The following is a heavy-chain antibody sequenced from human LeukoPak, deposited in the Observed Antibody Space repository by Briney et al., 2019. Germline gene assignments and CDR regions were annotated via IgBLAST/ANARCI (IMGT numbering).Heavy chain of an antibody. D-gene: IGHD6-19*01. Sequence: GASLKISSKGSGYGFTSYWIGWVRWMPGKGLEWMGIIYPGDSDTRYSPSFQGQVTISADKSISTAYLQWSSLKASDTAMYYCARLEHSGSSGPPNWFDPWGQGTLVTVSS. V-gene: IGHV5-51*01. CDR3: ARLEHSGSSGPPNWFDP. CDR1: GYGFTSYW. CDR2: IYPGDSDT. J-gene: IGHJ5*02.